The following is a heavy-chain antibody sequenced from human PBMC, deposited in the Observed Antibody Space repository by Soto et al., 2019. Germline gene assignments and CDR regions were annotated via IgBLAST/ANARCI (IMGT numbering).Heavy chain of an antibody. CDR1: GFTFSDHY. Sequence: EVQLVESGGGLVQPGGSLRLSCAASGFTFSDHYMDWVRQAPGKGLEWVGRTRNKANSYTTEYAASVKGRFTISRDDSKNSLYLQMNSLKTEDTAVYYCARVSDYVWGSYRSYAMDVWGQGTTVTVSS. CDR2: TRNKANSYTT. D-gene: IGHD3-16*02. CDR3: ARVSDYVWGSYRSYAMDV. J-gene: IGHJ6*02. V-gene: IGHV3-72*01.